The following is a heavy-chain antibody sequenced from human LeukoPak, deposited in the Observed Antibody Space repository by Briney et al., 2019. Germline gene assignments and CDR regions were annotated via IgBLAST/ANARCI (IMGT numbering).Heavy chain of an antibody. CDR1: GYTFTSYG. J-gene: IGHJ4*02. V-gene: IGHV1-18*01. Sequence: ASVKVSCKASGYTFTSYGIGWVRQAPGQGLEWMGWISAYNGNTNYAQKLQGRVTMTTDTSTSTAYMKLRSLRSDDTAVYYCARDDSGYSSSWYGFDYWGQGTLVTVSS. D-gene: IGHD6-13*01. CDR2: ISAYNGNT. CDR3: ARDDSGYSSSWYGFDY.